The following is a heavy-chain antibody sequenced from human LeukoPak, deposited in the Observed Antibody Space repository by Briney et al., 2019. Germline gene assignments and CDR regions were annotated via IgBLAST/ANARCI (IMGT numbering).Heavy chain of an antibody. J-gene: IGHJ5*02. CDR2: ISYDGSNK. Sequence: GRSLRLSCAASGFSFSSYAIHWVRQAPGKGLEWVAVISYDGSNKYYADSVKGRFTISGDNSKNTLYLQMNSLRAEDTAVYYCARDSMAAAGTFRENWFDPWGQGTLVTVSS. D-gene: IGHD6-13*01. CDR3: ARDSMAAAGTFRENWFDP. CDR1: GFSFSSYA. V-gene: IGHV3-30*04.